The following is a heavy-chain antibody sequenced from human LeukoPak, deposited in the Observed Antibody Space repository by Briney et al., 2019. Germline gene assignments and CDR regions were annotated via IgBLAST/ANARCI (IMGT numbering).Heavy chain of an antibody. CDR2: IYYSGST. D-gene: IGHD6-6*01. V-gene: IGHV4-39*07. CDR3: AREGIAARRSDY. CDR1: GGSISSSTYY. J-gene: IGHJ4*02. Sequence: MASETLSLTCTVSGGSISSSTYYWGWIRQPPGKGLEWIGSIYYSGSTYYNPSLKSRVTISVDTSKNQFSLKLSSVTAADTAVYYCAREGIAARRSDYWGQGTLVTVSS.